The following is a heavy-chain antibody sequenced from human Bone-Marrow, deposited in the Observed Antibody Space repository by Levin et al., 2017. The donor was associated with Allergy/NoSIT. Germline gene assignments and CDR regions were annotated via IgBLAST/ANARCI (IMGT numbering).Heavy chain of an antibody. D-gene: IGHD1-1*01. J-gene: IGHJ5*02. Sequence: NPSETLSLTCAVSGGSVTSSNWWSWLRQPPGQGLEWIGEIYRTGNTNYNPSLKSRVTISVDKSKNQFSLNVSSVTAADTAVYFCARAGGIQLERRFWAWGQGTLVTVSS. CDR3: ARAGGIQLERRFWA. CDR1: GGSVTSSNW. V-gene: IGHV4-4*02. CDR2: IYRTGNT.